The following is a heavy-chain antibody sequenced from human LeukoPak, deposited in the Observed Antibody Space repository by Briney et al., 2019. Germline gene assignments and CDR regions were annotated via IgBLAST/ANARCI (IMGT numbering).Heavy chain of an antibody. CDR2: IGTAGDT. J-gene: IGHJ4*02. V-gene: IGHV3-13*01. CDR3: ARVTRSLRAYYFDY. Sequence: GRSLRLSCAASGFTFSSYDMHWVRQATGKGLEWVSAIGTAGDTYYPGSVKGRFTISRENAKNSLYLQMNSLRAGDTAVYYCARVTRSLRAYYFDYWGQGTLVTVSS. CDR1: GFTFSSYD. D-gene: IGHD2-2*01.